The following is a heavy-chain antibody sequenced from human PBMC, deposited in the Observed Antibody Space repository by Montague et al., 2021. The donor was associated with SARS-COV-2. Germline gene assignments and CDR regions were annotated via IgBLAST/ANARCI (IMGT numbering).Heavy chain of an antibody. CDR3: ARDLSGYSYGFDY. CDR2: ISYDGSNK. CDR1: GFTFSSYA. Sequence: SLRLSCEASGFTFSSYAMHWVRQAPGKGLEWVAVISYDGSNKYYXDSXKGRFTISRDNSKNTLYLQMNSLRAEDTAVYYCARDLSGYSYGFDYWGQGALVTVSS. V-gene: IGHV3-30-3*01. J-gene: IGHJ4*02. D-gene: IGHD5-18*01.